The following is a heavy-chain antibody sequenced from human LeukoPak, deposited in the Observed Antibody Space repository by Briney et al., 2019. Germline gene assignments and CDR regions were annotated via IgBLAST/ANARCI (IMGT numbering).Heavy chain of an antibody. CDR3: AKLRYCSGGSCSVYFDY. Sequence: GGSLRLSCAASGFTFSSYAMSWVRQAPGKGLEWVSAISGSGGSTYYADSVKGRFTISRDNSKNTLYLQMNSLRAEDTAIYYCAKLRYCSGGSCSVYFDYRGQGTLVTVSS. D-gene: IGHD2-15*01. V-gene: IGHV3-23*01. J-gene: IGHJ4*02. CDR2: ISGSGGST. CDR1: GFTFSSYA.